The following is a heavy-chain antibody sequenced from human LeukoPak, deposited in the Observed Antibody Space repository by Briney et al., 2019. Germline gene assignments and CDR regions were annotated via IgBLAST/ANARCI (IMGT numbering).Heavy chain of an antibody. V-gene: IGHV1-69*05. D-gene: IGHD3-22*01. CDR2: TIPICGTA. J-gene: IGHJ4*02. CDR1: GGTFSSYA. Sequence: SVKLSCKASGGTFSSYAISWVRQAPGQGLEWMGGTIPICGTANYAQKFQGRVAITTDESTSTADMELSSLRSEDTAVYYCARDHHTYYYDSSGSIYWGQGTLVTVSS. CDR3: ARDHHTYYYDSSGSIY.